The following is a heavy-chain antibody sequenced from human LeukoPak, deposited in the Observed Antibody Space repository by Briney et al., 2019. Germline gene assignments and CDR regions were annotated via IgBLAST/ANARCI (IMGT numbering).Heavy chain of an antibody. D-gene: IGHD4-17*01. CDR3: VREYFSYGDRYFDY. CDR2: ISSTATTR. CDR1: GFNLSSHE. Sequence: PGGSLRLSCAASGFNLSSHEMNWVRQAPGQGLEWISYISSTATTRYYADSVKGRFTFSKDNARNELFLQMNSLRAEDTAVYYCVREYFSYGDRYFDYWGQGTLVTVSS. V-gene: IGHV3-48*03. J-gene: IGHJ4*02.